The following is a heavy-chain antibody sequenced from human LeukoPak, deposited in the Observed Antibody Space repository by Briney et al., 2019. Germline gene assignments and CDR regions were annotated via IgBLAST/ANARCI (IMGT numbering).Heavy chain of an antibody. D-gene: IGHD5-24*01. CDR2: ISSSSSYI. Sequence: KTGGSLRLSCAASGFTFSSYSMNWVRQAPGKGLEWFSSISSSSSYIYYADSVKGRFTISRDNAKNSLYLQMNSLRAEDTAVYYCARGATGAFDIWGQGTMVTVSS. CDR1: GFTFSSYS. J-gene: IGHJ3*02. CDR3: ARGATGAFDI. V-gene: IGHV3-21*01.